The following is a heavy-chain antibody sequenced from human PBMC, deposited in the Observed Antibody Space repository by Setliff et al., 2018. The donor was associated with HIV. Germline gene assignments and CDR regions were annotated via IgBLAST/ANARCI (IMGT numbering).Heavy chain of an antibody. J-gene: IGHJ4*02. CDR2: ISAYNGNT. D-gene: IGHD1-26*01. Sequence: GASVKVSCKTSGHTFGSHGISWVRQAPGQGLEWMGWISAYNGNTNYAQKFQGRVTMTRDTSTNTAYMEVRSLRPDDTAVYYCAKDKTEGAMGHWGQGTLVTVSS. V-gene: IGHV1-18*01. CDR3: AKDKTEGAMGH. CDR1: GHTFGSHG.